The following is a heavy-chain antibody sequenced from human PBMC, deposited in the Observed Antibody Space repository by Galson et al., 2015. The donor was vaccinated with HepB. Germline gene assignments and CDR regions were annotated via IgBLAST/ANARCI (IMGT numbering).Heavy chain of an antibody. J-gene: IGHJ4*02. Sequence: SETLSLTCTVSGGSISSSSYYWGWIRQPPGKGLEWIGSIYYSGSTYYHPSLKSRVTISVDTSKNQFSRKLSSVTAADTAVYYCARGGDSTEVRGKWDYWGRGTLVTVSS. CDR1: GGSISSSSYY. CDR2: IYYSGST. CDR3: ARGGDSTEVRGKWDY. V-gene: IGHV4-39*01. D-gene: IGHD3-16*01.